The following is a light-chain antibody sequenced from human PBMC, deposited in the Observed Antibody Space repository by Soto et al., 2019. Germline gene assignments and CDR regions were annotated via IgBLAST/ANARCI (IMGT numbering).Light chain of an antibody. Sequence: QSALTQPASVSGSPGQSITISCTGTSSDVGGYNYVSWYQQHPGKAPKLMIYEVSNRPSGVSNRFSGSKSGNTASLTISGLQAEDEADYYCSSYTRSSTSNYVFGTGTKVTVL. CDR1: SSDVGGYNY. CDR3: SSYTRSSTSNYV. CDR2: EVS. V-gene: IGLV2-14*01. J-gene: IGLJ1*01.